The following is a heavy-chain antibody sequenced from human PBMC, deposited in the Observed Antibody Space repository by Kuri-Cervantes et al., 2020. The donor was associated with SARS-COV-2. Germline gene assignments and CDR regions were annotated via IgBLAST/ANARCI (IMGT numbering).Heavy chain of an antibody. Sequence: LSLTCAASGFTVSSNYMSWVRQAPGKGLEWVGRLKSKSDGGTPDYAAPVKGRFTISGDESKNTLNLQMNSLKTEDTALYYCTTDRAITVRPLFDSWGQGTLVTVSS. J-gene: IGHJ4*02. CDR2: LKSKSDGGTP. CDR3: TTDRAITVRPLFDS. V-gene: IGHV3-15*01. D-gene: IGHD6-6*01. CDR1: GFTVSSNY.